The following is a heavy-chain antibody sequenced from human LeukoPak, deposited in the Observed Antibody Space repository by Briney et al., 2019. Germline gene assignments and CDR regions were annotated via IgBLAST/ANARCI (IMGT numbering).Heavy chain of an antibody. CDR1: GGTFSSYA. Sequence: SVKVSCTASGGTFSSYAISWVRQAPVQGLECMGGIIPIFGTANYAQKFRGRVTITADESTSTAYVELSSLRSEDTAVYYCARSQQQLDPFDYWGQGTLVTVSS. CDR2: IIPIFGTA. J-gene: IGHJ4*02. D-gene: IGHD6-13*01. CDR3: ARSQQQLDPFDY. V-gene: IGHV1-69*13.